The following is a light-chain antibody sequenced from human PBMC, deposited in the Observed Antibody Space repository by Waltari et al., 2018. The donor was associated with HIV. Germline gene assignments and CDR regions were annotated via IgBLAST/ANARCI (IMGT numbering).Light chain of an antibody. Sequence: QSVLTQPPSASGAPGQRVTISCTGSSSNIGADYDVHWYQHLPGTAPKLLIYANTHRPSGVPDRFSGSKSGTSASLAITGLQAEDEAEYYCQYYDSSLSGYVVFGGGTKLTVL. CDR3: QYYDSSLSGYVV. J-gene: IGLJ2*01. V-gene: IGLV1-40*01. CDR1: SSNIGADYD. CDR2: ANT.